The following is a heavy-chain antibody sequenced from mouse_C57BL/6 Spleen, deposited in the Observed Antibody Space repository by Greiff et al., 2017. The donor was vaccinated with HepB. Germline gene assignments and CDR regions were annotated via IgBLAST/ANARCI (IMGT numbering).Heavy chain of an antibody. D-gene: IGHD1-1*01. Sequence: VQLVESGAELMKPGASVKLSCKATGYTFTGYWIEWVKQRPGHGLEWIGEILPGSGSTNYNEKFKGKATFTADTSSNTAYMQLSSLTTEDSAIYYCARERSAYYGSSPVDFDYWGQGTTLTVSS. CDR1: GYTFTGYW. CDR2: ILPGSGST. CDR3: ARERSAYYGSSPVDFDY. J-gene: IGHJ2*01. V-gene: IGHV1-9*01.